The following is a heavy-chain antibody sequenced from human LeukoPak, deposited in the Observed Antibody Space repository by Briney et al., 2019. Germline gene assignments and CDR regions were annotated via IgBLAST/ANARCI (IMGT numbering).Heavy chain of an antibody. CDR1: GGSISSKYYY. CDR3: TRRGDY. J-gene: IGHJ4*02. CDR2: IYYSGRT. V-gene: IGHV4-39*01. D-gene: IGHD3-10*01. Sequence: SETLSLTCTISGGSISSKYYYWGWIRQPPGKGLEWIGGIYYSGRTDYNPSLKSRVTISVDTSKNQFSLKVNSLTAADTATYYCTRRGDYWGQGTLVTVSS.